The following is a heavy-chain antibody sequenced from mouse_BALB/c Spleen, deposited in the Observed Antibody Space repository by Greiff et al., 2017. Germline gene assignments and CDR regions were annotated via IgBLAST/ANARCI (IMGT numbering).Heavy chain of an antibody. J-gene: IGHJ4*01. Sequence: EVQGVESGGGLVQPGGSRKLSCAASGFTFSSFGMHWVRQAPEKGLEWVAYISSGSSTIYYADTVKGRFTISRDNPKNTLFLQMTSLRSEDTAMYYCARCDGYYAMDYWGQGTSVTVSS. CDR3: ARCDGYYAMDY. CDR1: GFTFSSFG. CDR2: ISSGSSTI. V-gene: IGHV5-17*02. D-gene: IGHD2-3*01.